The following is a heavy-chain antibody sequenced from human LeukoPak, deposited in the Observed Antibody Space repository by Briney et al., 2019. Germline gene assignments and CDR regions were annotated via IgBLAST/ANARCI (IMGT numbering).Heavy chain of an antibody. V-gene: IGHV3-15*01. J-gene: IGHJ4*02. CDR1: GFTFSTYA. Sequence: GGSLRLSCAASGFTFSTYAMSWVRQAPGKGLEWVGRIKSKTDGGTTDYAAPVKGRFTISRDDSKNTLYLQMNSLKTEDTAVYYCTTDHVEYSGYDLTYYFDYWGQGTLVTVSS. CDR2: IKSKTDGGTT. D-gene: IGHD5-12*01. CDR3: TTDHVEYSGYDLTYYFDY.